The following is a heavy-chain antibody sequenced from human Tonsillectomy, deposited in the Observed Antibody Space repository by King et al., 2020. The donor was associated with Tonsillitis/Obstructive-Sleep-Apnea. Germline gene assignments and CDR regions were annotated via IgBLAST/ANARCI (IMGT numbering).Heavy chain of an antibody. D-gene: IGHD2-21*01. V-gene: IGHV5-51*01. Sequence: QLVQSGAEVKKPGESLKISCKGSGYSFTSYWIGWVRQMPGKGLEWMGIIYPGDSDTRYSPSFQGQVTISADKSISTAYLQWSSLKASDTAMYYCARQAVVIAISWRAEGFDIWGQGTMVTVSS. CDR1: GYSFTSYW. CDR3: ARQAVVIAISWRAEGFDI. CDR2: IYPGDSDT. J-gene: IGHJ3*02.